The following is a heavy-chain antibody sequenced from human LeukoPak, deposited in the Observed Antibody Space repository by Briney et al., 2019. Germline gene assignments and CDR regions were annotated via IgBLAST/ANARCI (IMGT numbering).Heavy chain of an antibody. CDR2: ISSSGSTI. CDR1: GFTFSSYE. J-gene: IGHJ4*02. CDR3: ARGGSYDILTGYYAEFDY. D-gene: IGHD3-9*01. Sequence: GGSLRLSCAASGFTFSSYEMNWVRQAPGKGLEWVSYISSSGSTIYYADSVKGRFTISRDNAKNSLYPQMNSLRAEDTAVYYCARGGSYDILTGYYAEFDYWGQGTLVTVSS. V-gene: IGHV3-48*03.